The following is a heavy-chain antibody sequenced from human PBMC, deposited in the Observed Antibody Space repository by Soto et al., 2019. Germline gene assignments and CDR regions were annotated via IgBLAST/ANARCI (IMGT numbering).Heavy chain of an antibody. J-gene: IGHJ5*02. V-gene: IGHV3-23*01. CDR1: GFIFENFG. CDR2: ISGRGFKK. D-gene: IGHD1-26*01. Sequence: GGSLRLSCAASGFIFENFGMSWVRQAPGKGLEWISSISGRGFKKYYADSVKGRFTISRDNSKSTVYLELNNLSAEDTAVYHCAKNQGVELVPLATVDWFDPWGQGSVVTVSS. CDR3: AKNQGVELVPLATVDWFDP.